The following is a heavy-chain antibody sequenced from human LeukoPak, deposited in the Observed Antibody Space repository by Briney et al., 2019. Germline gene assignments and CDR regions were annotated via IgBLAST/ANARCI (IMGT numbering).Heavy chain of an antibody. J-gene: IGHJ6*04. Sequence: GGSLRLSCAASGFTFSTYTMNWVRQAPGKGLEWVSSISTSSIHIYYADSLKGRFTISRDNAKNSLYLQMNSLRAEDTAVYYCAELGITMIGGVWGKGTTVTISS. CDR2: ISTSSIHI. CDR3: AELGITMIGGV. D-gene: IGHD3-10*02. V-gene: IGHV3-21*01. CDR1: GFTFSTYT.